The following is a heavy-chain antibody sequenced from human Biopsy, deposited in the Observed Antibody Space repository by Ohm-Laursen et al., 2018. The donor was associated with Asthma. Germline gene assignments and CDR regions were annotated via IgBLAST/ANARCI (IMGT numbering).Heavy chain of an antibody. D-gene: IGHD3-16*01. CDR2: VGSDESYT. CDR1: GFTFMTYG. V-gene: IGHV3-33*01. J-gene: IGHJ4*02. Sequence: SLRLSCTATGFTFMTYGMHWVRQVPGKGLEWVATVGSDESYTDHEDSVKGRFTISRDNSKNTLHLQMNSLSPEDTAVYYCARDFSRAIMIGGGREHYFDFWGQGTLVTVSS. CDR3: ARDFSRAIMIGGGREHYFDF.